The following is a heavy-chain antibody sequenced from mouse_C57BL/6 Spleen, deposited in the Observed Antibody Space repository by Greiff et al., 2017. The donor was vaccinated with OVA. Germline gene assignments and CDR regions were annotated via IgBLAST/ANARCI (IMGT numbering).Heavy chain of an antibody. Sequence: QVQLQQPGAELVRPGTSVKLSCKASGYTFTSYWMHWVKQRPGQGLEWIGVIDPSDSYTNYNQKFKGKATLTVDTSSSTAYMQLSSLTSEDSAVYYCARVGAYYSKGDYWGQGTTLTVSS. CDR1: GYTFTSYW. D-gene: IGHD2-5*01. CDR2: IDPSDSYT. V-gene: IGHV1-59*01. J-gene: IGHJ2*01. CDR3: ARVGAYYSKGDY.